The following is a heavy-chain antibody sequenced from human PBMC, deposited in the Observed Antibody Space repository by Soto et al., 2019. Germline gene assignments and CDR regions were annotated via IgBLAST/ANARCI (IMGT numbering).Heavy chain of an antibody. Sequence: PSETLSLTCTVSGGSISSGGYYWSWIRQPPGKGLEWIGYIYYSGSTNYNPSLKSRVTISVDTSKNQFSLKLSSVTAADTAVYYCARASTVTTRGSRNNWFDPWGQGTLVTVSS. CDR1: GGSISSGGYY. V-gene: IGHV4-61*08. CDR2: IYYSGST. D-gene: IGHD4-17*01. CDR3: ARASTVTTRGSRNNWFDP. J-gene: IGHJ5*02.